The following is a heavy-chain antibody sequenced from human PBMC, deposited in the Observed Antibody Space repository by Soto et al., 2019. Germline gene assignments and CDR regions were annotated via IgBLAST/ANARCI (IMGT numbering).Heavy chain of an antibody. V-gene: IGHV3-33*01. Sequence: SLRLSCAASGFTFSSYGMHWVRQAPGKGLEWVAVIWYDGSTKYYAESVKGRFTISRDNSKNTLYLQMNSLRAEDTAVYYCARDSHVGSGWQLTADYWGQGTLVTVSS. CDR3: ARDSHVGSGWQLTADY. J-gene: IGHJ4*02. CDR2: IWYDGSTK. D-gene: IGHD6-19*01. CDR1: GFTFSSYG.